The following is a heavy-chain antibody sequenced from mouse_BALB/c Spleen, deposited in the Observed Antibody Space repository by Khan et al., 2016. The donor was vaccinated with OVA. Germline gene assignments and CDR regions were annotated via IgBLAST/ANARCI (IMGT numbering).Heavy chain of an antibody. V-gene: IGHV1-77*01. CDR2: IYPGSANT. J-gene: IGHJ3*01. D-gene: IGHD2-2*01. CDR1: GYTFTDFY. Sequence: QVQLQQSGAELARPGASVKLSCKTSGYTFTDFYINWVKQRTGQGLEWIGDIYPGSANTYYNEKFKGKATLTVDTSSSTAYMQLSSLTSEDSAVYFCARSGSGSFAFWGQWTLVTVSA. CDR3: ARSGSGSFAF.